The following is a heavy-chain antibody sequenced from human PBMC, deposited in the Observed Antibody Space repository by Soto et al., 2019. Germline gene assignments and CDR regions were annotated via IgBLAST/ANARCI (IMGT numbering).Heavy chain of an antibody. V-gene: IGHV1-69*04. CDR3: ARDDSSGEWFDP. Sequence: SVKVSCKASGGTFSSYTISWVRQAPGQGLEWMGRIIPILGITNYAQKFQGRVTMTADTSTSTAYMELRSLRSDDTAVYYCARDDSSGEWFDPWGQGTLVTVSS. J-gene: IGHJ5*02. D-gene: IGHD6-25*01. CDR2: IIPILGIT. CDR1: GGTFSSYT.